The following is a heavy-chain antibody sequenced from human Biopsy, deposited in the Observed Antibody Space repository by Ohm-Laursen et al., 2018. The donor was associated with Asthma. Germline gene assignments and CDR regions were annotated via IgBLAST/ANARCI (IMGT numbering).Heavy chain of an antibody. CDR1: GFMFRSFG. Sequence: SLRLSCAAPGFMFRSFGMHWVRQAPGKGLEWVAVISYDGNHKFYEDSVKGGFTISRDNSKNTLYLQMNSLRTEDTAVYYCAKRRGYSGHDNDYWGQGTLVIVSS. CDR2: ISYDGNHK. D-gene: IGHD5-12*01. CDR3: AKRRGYSGHDNDY. J-gene: IGHJ4*02. V-gene: IGHV3-30*18.